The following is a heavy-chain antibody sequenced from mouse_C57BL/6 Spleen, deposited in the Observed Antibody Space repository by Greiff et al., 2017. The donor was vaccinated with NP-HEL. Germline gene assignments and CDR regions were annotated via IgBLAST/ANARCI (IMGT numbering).Heavy chain of an antibody. CDR2: INPGSGGT. J-gene: IGHJ3*01. V-gene: IGHV1-54*01. D-gene: IGHD1-1*01. CDR3: ANYYYGSSFAY. CDR1: GYAFTNYL. Sequence: QVQLQQSGAELVRPGTSVKVSCKASGYAFTNYLIEWVKQRPGQGLEWIGVINPGSGGTNYNEQFKGKATLTADKSSSTSYMQLSSLTSEDSAVYFCANYYYGSSFAYWGQGTLVTVSA.